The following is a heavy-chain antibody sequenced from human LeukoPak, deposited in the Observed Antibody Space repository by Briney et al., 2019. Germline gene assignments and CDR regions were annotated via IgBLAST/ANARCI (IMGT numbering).Heavy chain of an antibody. CDR3: VRTPTCSSGSCYPNWFDS. CDR2: IYPADSDT. Sequence: GESLKISCKGSGYNFANYWIGWVRQMPGKGLEWMGIIYPADSDTRYSPSFQGQVTISADKSSSTAYLQWISLRASDTAIYYCVRTPTCSSGSCYPNWFDSWGQGTLVTVSS. CDR1: GYNFANYW. J-gene: IGHJ5*01. V-gene: IGHV5-51*01. D-gene: IGHD2-15*01.